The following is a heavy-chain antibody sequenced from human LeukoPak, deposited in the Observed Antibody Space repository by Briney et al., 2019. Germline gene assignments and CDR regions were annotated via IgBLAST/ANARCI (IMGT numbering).Heavy chain of an antibody. CDR3: ARDRAAAGTLRY. CDR2: ILPILGIA. D-gene: IGHD6-13*01. J-gene: IGHJ4*02. CDR1: GGTFSSYA. Sequence: SVKVSCKASGGTFSSYAISWVRPAAGQGLEWKGRILPILGIANYAQKFQGRVTITADKSTSTAYMELGSLRSEDTAVYYCARDRAAAGTLRYWGQGTLVTVSS. V-gene: IGHV1-69*04.